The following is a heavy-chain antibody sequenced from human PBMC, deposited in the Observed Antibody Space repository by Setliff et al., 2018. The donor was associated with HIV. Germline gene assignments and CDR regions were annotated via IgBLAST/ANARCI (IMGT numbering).Heavy chain of an antibody. V-gene: IGHV4-59*01. CDR2: MYYSGNT. J-gene: IGHJ4*02. D-gene: IGHD3-3*01. CDR3: ARDQSDWFY. CDR1: GVSISNYY. Sequence: LETLSLTCTVSGVSISNYYWSWIRQPPGKGLEWIGYMYYSGNTNYNPSLKSRVTISVDTSKSQFSLKLNSVTAADTAVYYCARDQSDWFYWGQGTLVTVSS.